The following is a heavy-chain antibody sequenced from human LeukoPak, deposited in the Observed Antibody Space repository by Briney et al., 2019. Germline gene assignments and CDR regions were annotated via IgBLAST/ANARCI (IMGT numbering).Heavy chain of an antibody. V-gene: IGHV3-74*01. CDR1: GFTFSSYW. J-gene: IGHJ5*02. Sequence: GGSLRLSCAASGFTFSSYWVHWVRQAPGKGLVWVSRINGDGSSTSYADSVKGRFTISRDNAKNTLYLQMTSLRADDTAVYYCVRERDYDILTGYYFWFDPWGQGTLVTVSS. D-gene: IGHD3-9*01. CDR2: INGDGSST. CDR3: VRERDYDILTGYYFWFDP.